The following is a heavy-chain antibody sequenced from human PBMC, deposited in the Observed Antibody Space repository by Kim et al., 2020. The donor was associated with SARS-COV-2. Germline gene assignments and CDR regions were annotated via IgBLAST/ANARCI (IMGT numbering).Heavy chain of an antibody. Sequence: GGSLRLSCAASGFTFSSYAMSWVRQAPGKGLEWVSAISGSGGSTYYADSVKGRFTISRDNSKNTLYLQMNSLRAEDTAVYYCANTVSFWGRLGELSLGYWGQGTLVTVSS. J-gene: IGHJ4*02. CDR1: GFTFSSYA. V-gene: IGHV3-23*01. D-gene: IGHD3-16*02. CDR2: ISGSGGST. CDR3: ANTVSFWGRLGELSLGY.